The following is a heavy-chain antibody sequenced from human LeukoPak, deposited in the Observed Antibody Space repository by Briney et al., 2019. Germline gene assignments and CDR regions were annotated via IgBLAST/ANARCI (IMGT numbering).Heavy chain of an antibody. CDR1: GGSFSGYY. CDR3: ARGGGMYTRELDY. V-gene: IGHV4-34*01. Sequence: SETLSLTCAVYGGSFSGYYWSWLRHPPGKGLEWSGEINHSGSTNYNPSLKSRVTISVDTSKNQFSLKRSSVTAADTAVYYCARGGGMYTRELDYWGQGTLVTVSS. D-gene: IGHD2-8*01. CDR2: INHSGST. J-gene: IGHJ4*02.